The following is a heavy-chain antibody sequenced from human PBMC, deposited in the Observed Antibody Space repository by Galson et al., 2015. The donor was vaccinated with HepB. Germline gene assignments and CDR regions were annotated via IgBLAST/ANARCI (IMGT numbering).Heavy chain of an antibody. CDR2: IKQDGSEK. V-gene: IGHV3-7*03. D-gene: IGHD5-18*01. CDR1: GFTFSSYW. J-gene: IGHJ4*02. Sequence: SLRLSCAASGFTFSSYWMSWVRQAPGKGLEWVANIKQDGSEKYYVDSVKGRFTISRDNAKNSLYLQMNSLRAEDTAVYYCARAGYSYGSPPPGDYWGQGTLVTVSS. CDR3: ARAGYSYGSPPPGDY.